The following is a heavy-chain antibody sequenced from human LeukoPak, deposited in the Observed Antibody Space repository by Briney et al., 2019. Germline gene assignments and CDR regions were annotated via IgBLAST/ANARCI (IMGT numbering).Heavy chain of an antibody. CDR1: AFIFSGHW. V-gene: IGHV3-23*01. CDR3: AKDGGSSSWTDWYFDL. Sequence: GGSLRLSCEGSAFIFSGHWMNWVRQTPGKGLEWVSAISGSGGSTYYADSVKGRFTISRDNSKNTLYLQMNSLRAEDTAVYYCAKDGGSSSWTDWYFDLWGRGTLVTVSS. CDR2: ISGSGGST. J-gene: IGHJ2*01. D-gene: IGHD6-13*01.